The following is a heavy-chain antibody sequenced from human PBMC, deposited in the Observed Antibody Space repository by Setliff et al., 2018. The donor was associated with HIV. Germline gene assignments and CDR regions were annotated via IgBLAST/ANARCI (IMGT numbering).Heavy chain of an antibody. CDR2: IYHSGST. Sequence: SETLSVTCAVSGYSISSGYYWGWIRQPPGKGLEWIGSIYHSGSTYYNPSLKSRVTISVDTSKNQFSLKLSSVTAADTAVYYCAREVRGVFFWYFDYWGQGTLVTVSS. J-gene: IGHJ4*02. V-gene: IGHV4-38-2*02. D-gene: IGHD3-3*01. CDR1: GYSISSGYY. CDR3: AREVRGVFFWYFDY.